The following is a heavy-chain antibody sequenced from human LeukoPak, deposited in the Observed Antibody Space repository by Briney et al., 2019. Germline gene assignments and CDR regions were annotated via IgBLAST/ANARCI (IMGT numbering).Heavy chain of an antibody. D-gene: IGHD3-9*01. V-gene: IGHV4-61*02. CDR3: ARDSHYDILTGYYVGLPDAFDI. J-gene: IGHJ3*02. CDR1: GGSISSSSYY. Sequence: SETLSLTCTVSGGSISSSSYYWSWIRQPAGKGLEWIGRIYTSGSTNYNPSLKSRVTISVDTSKNQFSLKLSSVTAADTAVYYCARDSHYDILTGYYVGLPDAFDIWGQGTMVTVSS. CDR2: IYTSGST.